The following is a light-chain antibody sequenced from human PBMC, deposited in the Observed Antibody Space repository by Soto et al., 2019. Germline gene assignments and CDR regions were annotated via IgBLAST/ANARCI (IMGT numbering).Light chain of an antibody. J-gene: IGKJ4*01. Sequence: EIVLTQSPGTLSLSPGERATLSCMASQSVSSNLAWYQQKPGQAPRLLIYGASTRATGIPARFSGSGSGTEFTLTNSSLQSEDFAVYYCQQYNNWPRTFGGGTKVDIK. CDR1: QSVSSN. CDR3: QQYNNWPRT. CDR2: GAS. V-gene: IGKV3-15*01.